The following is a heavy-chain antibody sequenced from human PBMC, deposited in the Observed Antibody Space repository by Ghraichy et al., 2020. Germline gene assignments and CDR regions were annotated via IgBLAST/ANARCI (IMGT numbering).Heavy chain of an antibody. CDR3: AKDGIGVAGGLYYFDY. V-gene: IGHV3-23*01. J-gene: IGHJ4*02. CDR2: ISGSGGST. D-gene: IGHD6-19*01. CDR1: GFSFSNYA. Sequence: GGSLRLSCAASGFSFSNYAMSWVRQAPGKGLEWVSAISGSGGSTYYADSVKGRFTISRDNSKNTLYLQMNSLRAEDTAVYYCAKDGIGVAGGLYYFDYWGQGTLVTVSS.